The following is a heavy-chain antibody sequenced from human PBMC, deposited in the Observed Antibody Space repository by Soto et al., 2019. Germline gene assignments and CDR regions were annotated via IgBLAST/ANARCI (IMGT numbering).Heavy chain of an antibody. J-gene: IGHJ3*02. V-gene: IGHV3-66*01. CDR1: GFTVSSNY. CDR2: IYSGGST. D-gene: IGHD2-15*01. Sequence: GGSLRLSCAASGFTVSSNYMSWVRQAPGKGLERVSVIYSGGSTYYADSVKGRFTISRDNSKNTLYLQMNSLRAEDTAVYYCVGGAGIVVVVAATGAFDIWGQGTMVTVSS. CDR3: VGGAGIVVVVAATGAFDI.